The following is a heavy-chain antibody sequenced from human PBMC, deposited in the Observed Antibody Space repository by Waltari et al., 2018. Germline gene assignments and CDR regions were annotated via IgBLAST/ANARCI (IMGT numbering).Heavy chain of an antibody. CDR1: GFTFSSYA. V-gene: IGHV3-30-3*01. Sequence: QVQLVESGGGVVQPGRSLRRSCAASGFTFSSYAMHWVRRAPGKGLEWVAVISYDGSNKYYADSVKGRFTISRDNSKNTLYLQMNSLRAEDTAVYYCARDLRGSYYVGNLDYWGQGTLVTVSS. CDR2: ISYDGSNK. D-gene: IGHD1-26*01. J-gene: IGHJ4*02. CDR3: ARDLRGSYYVGNLDY.